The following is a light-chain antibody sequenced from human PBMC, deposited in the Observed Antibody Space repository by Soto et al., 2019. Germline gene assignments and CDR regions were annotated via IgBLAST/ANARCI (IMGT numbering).Light chain of an antibody. CDR1: QSISTL. CDR3: QQDKSYPLT. Sequence: DIQMTQSPSTLSASAGDRVTITCRASQSISTLLAWYQQKQGKVPKLLIYKASSLESGVPSRFSGSGSGTEFPLTISSLQPDDFATYYCQQDKSYPLTFGGGTKVEIK. J-gene: IGKJ4*01. V-gene: IGKV1-5*03. CDR2: KAS.